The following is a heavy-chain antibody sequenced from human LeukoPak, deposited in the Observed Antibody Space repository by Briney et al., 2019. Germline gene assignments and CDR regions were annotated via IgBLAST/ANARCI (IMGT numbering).Heavy chain of an antibody. CDR2: ISYDGSDK. V-gene: IGHV3-30*18. J-gene: IGHJ3*01. CDR3: AKGDYSGSFYVAFDS. CDR1: GFTFSTYG. Sequence: GRSLRLSCAASGFTFSTYGMHWVRQAPGKGLEWVSVISYDGSDKYYADSVKGRFTISRDNSKNTLCLQMNSLKTEDTAVYYCAKGDYSGSFYVAFDSWGQGTMVTVSS. D-gene: IGHD1-26*01.